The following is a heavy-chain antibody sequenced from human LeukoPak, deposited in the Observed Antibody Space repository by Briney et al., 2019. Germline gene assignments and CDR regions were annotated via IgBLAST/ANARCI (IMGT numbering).Heavy chain of an antibody. J-gene: IGHJ6*02. CDR3: ATPWYGMDV. V-gene: IGHV1-18*01. CDR2: ISAYNGNT. Sequence: ASVKVSCKASGYTFTSYGISWVRQAPGQGLEWMGWISAYNGNTNYAQKFQGRVTITADKSTSTAYMELSSLRSEDTAVYYCATPWYGMDVWGQGTTVTVSS. CDR1: GYTFTSYG.